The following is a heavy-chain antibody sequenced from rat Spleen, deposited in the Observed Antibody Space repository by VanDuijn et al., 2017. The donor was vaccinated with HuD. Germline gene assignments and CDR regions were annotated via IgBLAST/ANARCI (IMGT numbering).Heavy chain of an antibody. V-gene: IGHV2S8*01. D-gene: IGHD1-12*01. CDR2: ISSGGST. CDR3: TSLSMDA. Sequence: HVQLKESGPDLVQPSQTLSLTCTVSGFSLTSYGVSWVRQPPGKGLVWISAISSGGSTYYNSVLKSRLSISRDTSKSQVFLKMNSLQTEDTAIYYCTSLSMDAWGQGTSVTVSS. J-gene: IGHJ4*01. CDR1: GFSLTSYG.